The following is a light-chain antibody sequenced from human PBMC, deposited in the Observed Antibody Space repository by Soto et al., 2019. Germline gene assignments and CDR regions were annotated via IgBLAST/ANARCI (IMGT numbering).Light chain of an antibody. CDR1: QGIRSY. V-gene: IGKV1-9*01. J-gene: IGKJ4*01. Sequence: DIQLTQSPSFLSASVGDRVTITCRASQGIRSYLAWYQQKPGKAPKLLIYAASTLESGVPSRFSGSGSGTEFTLTISSLQPEDFATYYCQQLNSYLQLNCGGGPKVDIK. CDR3: QQLNSYLQLN. CDR2: AAS.